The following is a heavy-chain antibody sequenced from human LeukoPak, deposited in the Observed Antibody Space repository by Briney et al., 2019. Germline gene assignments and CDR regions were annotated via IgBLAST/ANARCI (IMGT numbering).Heavy chain of an antibody. J-gene: IGHJ4*02. CDR3: TTEGEIVVVPAAIDC. CDR1: GFTFSNAW. Sequence: GGSLRLSCAASGFTFSNAWMSWVRQAPGKGLEWVSRIKRKTDGGTTDYAAPVKGRFTISRDDSKNTLYLQMNSLKTEDTAVYYCTTEGEIVVVPAAIDCWGQGTLVTVSS. V-gene: IGHV3-15*01. CDR2: IKRKTDGGTT. D-gene: IGHD2-2*01.